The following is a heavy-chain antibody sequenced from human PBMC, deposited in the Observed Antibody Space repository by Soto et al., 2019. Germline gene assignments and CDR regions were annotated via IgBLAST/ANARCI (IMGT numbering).Heavy chain of an antibody. J-gene: IGHJ3*02. CDR3: AKPKYGDNDAFDI. CDR1: GFTFSSYA. CDR2: IRGSGGST. D-gene: IGHD4-17*01. Sequence: EVQVLESGGGLVQPGGSLRLSCAASGFTFSSYAMSWVRQAPGKGLEWVSTIRGSGGSTYCADSVKGRFTISRDNSKNMLYLQMNSLRAEDTAVYYCAKPKYGDNDAFDIWGQGTMVTVSS. V-gene: IGHV3-23*01.